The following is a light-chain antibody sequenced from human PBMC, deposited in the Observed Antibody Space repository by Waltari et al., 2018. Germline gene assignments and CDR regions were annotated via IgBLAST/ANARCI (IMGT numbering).Light chain of an antibody. J-gene: IGLJ1*01. CDR2: GNT. Sequence: QSVLTQPPSVSGAPGQRVTISCTGSSSNIGDGYDVHRYQQFPGTAPKLLIYGNTNRPSGVPDRISGSKSGTSASLAITGLQADDEADYYCQSYDSSLSGFVFGTGTTVTVL. V-gene: IGLV1-40*01. CDR1: SSNIGDGYD. CDR3: QSYDSSLSGFV.